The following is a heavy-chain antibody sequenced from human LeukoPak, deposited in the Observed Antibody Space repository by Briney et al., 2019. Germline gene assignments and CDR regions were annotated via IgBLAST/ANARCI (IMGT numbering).Heavy chain of an antibody. CDR2: IYYSGST. CDR1: GGSVNSGSYY. J-gene: IGHJ5*02. CDR3: ARLRKAYCGGDCYWFWFDP. D-gene: IGHD2-21*01. V-gene: IGHV4-61*01. Sequence: SETLSLTCTVSGGSVNSGSYYWSWIRQPPGKGLEWIGSIYYSGSTNYNPSLKSRVTMSVDTSKNQFSLKLSSVIAADTAVYYCARLRKAYCGGDCYWFWFDPWGQGTLVTVSS.